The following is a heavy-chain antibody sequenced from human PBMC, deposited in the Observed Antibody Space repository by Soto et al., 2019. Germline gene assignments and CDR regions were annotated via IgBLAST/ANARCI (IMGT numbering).Heavy chain of an antibody. CDR2: TSSTSSTI. D-gene: IGHD2-21*01. Sequence: PGRLLRHPCAVSGFTFSSHPIHWVRQAPGKGLQWVSYTSSTSSTIYYADSVKGRFTISRDNAKNSLYLQMNSLRAEDTAVYYCASDCYYMDVWGKGTTVTVSS. CDR1: GFTFSSHP. J-gene: IGHJ6*03. CDR3: ASDCYYMDV. V-gene: IGHV3-48*01.